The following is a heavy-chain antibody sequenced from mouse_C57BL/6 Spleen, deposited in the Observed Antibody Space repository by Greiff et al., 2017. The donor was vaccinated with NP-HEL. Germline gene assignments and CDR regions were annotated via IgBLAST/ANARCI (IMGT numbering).Heavy chain of an antibody. CDR1: GYSITSGYY. Sequence: EVQLQESGPGLVKPSQSLSLTCSVTGYSITSGYYWNWIRQFPGNKLEWMGYISYDGSNNYNPSLKNRISITRDTSKNQFFLKLNSVTTEDTATYYCARDGVGYFDYWGQGTTLTVSS. CDR2: ISYDGSN. CDR3: ARDGVGYFDY. V-gene: IGHV3-6*01. J-gene: IGHJ2*01. D-gene: IGHD1-3*01.